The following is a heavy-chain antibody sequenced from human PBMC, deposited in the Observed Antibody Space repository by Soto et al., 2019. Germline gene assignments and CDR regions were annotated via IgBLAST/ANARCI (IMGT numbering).Heavy chain of an antibody. J-gene: IGHJ6*02. V-gene: IGHV1-69*05. D-gene: IGHD3-3*01. Sequence: SVKVSCKASGGTFSSYAISWVRQAPGQGLEWMGGIIPIFGTANYAQKFQGRVTITTDESTSTAYMELSSLRSEDTAVYYFARDRPYYDFWGGYYDVWGQGTTVTVSS. CDR1: GGTFSSYA. CDR3: ARDRPYYDFWGGYYDV. CDR2: IIPIFGTA.